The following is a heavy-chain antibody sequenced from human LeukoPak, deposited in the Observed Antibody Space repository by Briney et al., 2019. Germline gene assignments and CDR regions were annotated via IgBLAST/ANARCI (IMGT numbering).Heavy chain of an antibody. CDR3: ARAASGYDYINFDY. D-gene: IGHD5-12*01. CDR1: GFTFSNYW. Sequence: SGGSLRLSCAASGFTFSNYWMHWVRQAPGKGLVWVSRINSDGINTSYADSVKGRFTISRDNAKNSLYLQMNSLRAEDTAVYYCARAASGYDYINFDYWGQGTLVTVSS. V-gene: IGHV3-74*01. CDR2: INSDGINT. J-gene: IGHJ4*02.